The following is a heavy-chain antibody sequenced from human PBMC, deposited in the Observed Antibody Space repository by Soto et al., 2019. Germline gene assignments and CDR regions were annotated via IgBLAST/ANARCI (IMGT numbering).Heavy chain of an antibody. CDR2: IFWNDER. V-gene: IGHV2-26*01. D-gene: IGHD1-26*01. J-gene: IGHJ4*02. Sequence: QVTLKESGPVLVKPTETLTLTCTVSGFSLSKARMGVSWIRQPPGKALEWLAHIFWNDERSYNTSLKSRLTISVEPSKSPVVLTMTNVDPVDTSTYFCARALREELPLYYFDSWGQGTLVTVSS. CDR3: ARALREELPLYYFDS. CDR1: GFSLSKARMG.